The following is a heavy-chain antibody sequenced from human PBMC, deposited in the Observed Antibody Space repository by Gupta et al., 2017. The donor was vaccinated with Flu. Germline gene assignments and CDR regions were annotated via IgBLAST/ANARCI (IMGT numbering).Heavy chain of an antibody. CDR3: ARDHSDFWSGYYGPDF. CDR1: ALLFNDYG. Sequence: VQPVEPGGGAVVTGMTLRLSCASSALLFNDYGWHWVSSAPGKGLEWVASIWCDGTNKYYAASVKGRVTISRDNYKNTLYLQMISLRGEDTAGYKCARDHSDFWSGYYGPDFGCQGTMVTVSS. CDR2: IWCDGTNK. V-gene: IGHV3-33*01. D-gene: IGHD3-3*01. J-gene: IGHJ4*02.